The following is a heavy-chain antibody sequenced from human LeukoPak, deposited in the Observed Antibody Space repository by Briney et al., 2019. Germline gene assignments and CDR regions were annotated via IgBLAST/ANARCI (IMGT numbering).Heavy chain of an antibody. D-gene: IGHD2-15*01. Sequence: PGGPLRLSCAASGFTFNSYAMYWVRQAPGNGLEWISGIFGSGGSPHYADSVKGRFTISRDNSQEIVYLQLDSLRVEDTALYYCGKTTVGYSSGRYPGWPVDYWGQGALVTVSS. CDR2: IFGSGGSP. CDR3: GKTTVGYSSGRYPGWPVDY. CDR1: GFTFNSYA. V-gene: IGHV3-23*01. J-gene: IGHJ4*02.